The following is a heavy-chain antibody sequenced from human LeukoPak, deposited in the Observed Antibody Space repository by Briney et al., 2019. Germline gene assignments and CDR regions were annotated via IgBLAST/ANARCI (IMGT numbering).Heavy chain of an antibody. CDR3: ARANPTIDY. CDR1: GFTFSSYG. V-gene: IGHV3-33*01. Sequence: PGRSLRLTCAASGFTFSSYGMHWVRQAPGKGLEWVAVIWYDGSNKYYADSVKGRFTISRDNSKNTLYLQMNSLRAEDTAVYYCARANPTIDYWGQGTLVTVSS. J-gene: IGHJ4*02. CDR2: IWYDGSNK.